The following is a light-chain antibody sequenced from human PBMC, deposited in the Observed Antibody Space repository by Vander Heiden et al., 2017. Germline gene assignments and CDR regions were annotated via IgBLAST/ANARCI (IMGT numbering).Light chain of an antibody. V-gene: IGKV1-39*01. Sequence: DIQMTQSPSSLCASVGDRVTITCRASQSISSYLNWYQQNPGKAPKLLIYAASSLQSGVPSRFSGTGSGTDFTLTISSLQPEDFATYYCQQTYNTLWAFGQGTKVEIK. CDR3: QQTYNTLWA. J-gene: IGKJ1*01. CDR2: AAS. CDR1: QSISSY.